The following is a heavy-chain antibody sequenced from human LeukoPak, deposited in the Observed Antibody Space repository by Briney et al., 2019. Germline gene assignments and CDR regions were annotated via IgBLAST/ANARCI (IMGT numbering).Heavy chain of an antibody. CDR3: VSTTAERYCSGGSCVDFDY. J-gene: IGHJ4*02. CDR1: GFNVSGNY. D-gene: IGHD2-15*01. CDR2: ISSSGSTI. V-gene: IGHV3-11*01. Sequence: GGSLRLSCAASGFNVSGNYMSWIRQAPGKGLEWVSYISSSGSTIYYADSVKGRFTISRDNAKNSLYLQMNSLRAEDTAVYYCVSTTAERYCSGGSCVDFDYWGQGTLVTVSS.